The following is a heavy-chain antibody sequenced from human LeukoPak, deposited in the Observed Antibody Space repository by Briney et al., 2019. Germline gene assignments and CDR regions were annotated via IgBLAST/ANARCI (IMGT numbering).Heavy chain of an antibody. V-gene: IGHV1-58*01. CDR1: GFTFTSSA. D-gene: IGHD1-26*01. J-gene: IGHJ6*02. CDR3: AADPPSGSYARGMDV. CDR2: IVVGSGNT. Sequence: GASVKVSCKASGFTFTSSAVQWVRQARGQRLEWIGSIVVGSGNTNYAQKFQERVTITRDMSTSTAYMELSSLRSEDTAVYYCAADPPSGSYARGMDVWGQGTTVTVSS.